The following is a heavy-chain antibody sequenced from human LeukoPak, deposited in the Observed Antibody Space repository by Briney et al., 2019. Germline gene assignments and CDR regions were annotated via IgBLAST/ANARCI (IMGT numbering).Heavy chain of an antibody. CDR1: GFTFTDHF. J-gene: IGHJ4*02. Sequence: PGGSLRLSCAVSGFTFTDHFLDWDRQAPGRGLEWVGRSRNKARSYSTEYAASVKGRFTISRDESRNSLYLQMNSLKTEDTAVYYCVRVGSVAGSDYLDYWGQGTLVTVSS. D-gene: IGHD6-19*01. CDR2: SRNKARSYST. CDR3: VRVGSVAGSDYLDY. V-gene: IGHV3-72*01.